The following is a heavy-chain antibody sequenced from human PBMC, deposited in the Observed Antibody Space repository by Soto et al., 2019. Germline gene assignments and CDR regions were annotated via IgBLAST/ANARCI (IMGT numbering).Heavy chain of an antibody. V-gene: IGHV1-2*02. J-gene: IGHJ4*02. D-gene: IGHD3-22*01. CDR3: ARDTYYYDSSGYLDY. CDR1: GYTFTGYY. Sequence: GASVKVSFKASGYTFTGYYMHWVRQAPGQGLEWMGWINPNSGGTNYAQKFQGRVTMTRDTSISTAYMELSRLRSDDTAVYYCARDTYYYDSSGYLDYWGQGTLVTVSS. CDR2: INPNSGGT.